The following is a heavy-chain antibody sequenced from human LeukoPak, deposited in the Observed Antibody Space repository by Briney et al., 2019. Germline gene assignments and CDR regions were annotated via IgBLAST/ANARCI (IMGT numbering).Heavy chain of an antibody. J-gene: IGHJ6*03. D-gene: IGHD3-16*01. CDR2: IIPIFGTA. V-gene: IGHV1-69*06. Sequence: GASVKVPCKASGGTFSSYAISWVRQAPGQGLEWMGGIIPIFGTANYAQKFQGRVTITADKSTSTAYMELSSLRSEDTAVYYCARDGRDKRGGYYMDVWGKGTTVTVSS. CDR3: ARDGRDKRGGYYMDV. CDR1: GGTFSSYA.